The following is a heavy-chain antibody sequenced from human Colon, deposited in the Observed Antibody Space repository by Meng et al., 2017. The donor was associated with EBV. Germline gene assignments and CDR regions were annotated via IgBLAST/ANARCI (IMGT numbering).Heavy chain of an antibody. J-gene: IGHJ4*02. CDR2: INHVGST. V-gene: IGHV4-34*01. D-gene: IGHD2-15*01. CDR1: GGSFSDSY. CDR3: ASSDCSGGTCYLDC. Sequence: QVQAPQWGAGLLKPSETLSLTCTVYGGSFSDSYWTWIRQPPGKGLEWIGEINHVGSTTYNPSLKSRVTISVDTSKNQFSLKLSSVTAADAAVYYCASSDCSGGTCYLDCWGQGTLVTVSS.